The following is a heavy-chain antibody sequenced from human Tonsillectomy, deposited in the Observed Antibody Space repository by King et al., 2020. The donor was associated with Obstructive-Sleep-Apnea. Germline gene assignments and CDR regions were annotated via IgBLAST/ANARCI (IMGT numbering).Heavy chain of an antibody. Sequence: QLVQSGPEVKKPGTSVKVSCKASGFSFTSSSMQWVRQARGQRLEWIGWIVGGSGNTLYGQRLQERVTITRDVSTSTAYMELSSLRSDDTAVYYCAAVPDRDGDFDYWGQGTLVTVSP. V-gene: IGHV1-58*02. CDR1: GFSFTSSS. CDR3: AAVPDRDGDFDY. D-gene: IGHD1-14*01. J-gene: IGHJ4*02. CDR2: IVGGSGNT.